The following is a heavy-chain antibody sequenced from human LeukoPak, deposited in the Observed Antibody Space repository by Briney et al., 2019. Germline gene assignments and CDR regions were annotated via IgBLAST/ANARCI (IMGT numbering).Heavy chain of an antibody. CDR3: AKTGYESYYFDC. Sequence: GGSLRLSCAASGFTFSSYAMSWVRQAPGKGLEWVSGISDSGGSTYYADSVKGRFTISRGSSKNTLYLQMNTLRAEDTAVYYCAKTGYESYYFDCWGQGTLVTVSS. V-gene: IGHV3-23*01. CDR2: ISDSGGST. D-gene: IGHD5-18*01. J-gene: IGHJ4*02. CDR1: GFTFSSYA.